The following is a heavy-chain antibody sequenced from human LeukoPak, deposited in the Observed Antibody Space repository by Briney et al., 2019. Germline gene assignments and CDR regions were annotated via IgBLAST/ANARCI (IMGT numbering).Heavy chain of an antibody. Sequence: GGSLRLSCAGSGFNFSSYSMSWVRQAPWKGLEFVSSISSSSSFIYYADSVKGRFTISRDNAKKSLSLQMNSLRADDTAVYYCAAPLSGWFGELLLDYWGQGTLVTVSS. J-gene: IGHJ4*02. CDR2: ISSSSSFI. V-gene: IGHV3-21*01. D-gene: IGHD3-10*01. CDR3: AAPLSGWFGELLLDY. CDR1: GFNFSSYS.